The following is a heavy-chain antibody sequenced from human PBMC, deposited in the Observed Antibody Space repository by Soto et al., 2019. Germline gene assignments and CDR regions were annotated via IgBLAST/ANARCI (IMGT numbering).Heavy chain of an antibody. Sequence: ASVKVSCKASGYSFTGYYIHWLRQTPGQGLEWMGWLNPNTDGTNLAQNFEGRVSMSRDTSRTTAYMELHRLTSDDTAVYYCAVGHRVMVGSNPGRGYWGQGSLVTVSS. CDR3: AVGHRVMVGSNPGRGY. CDR1: GYSFTGYY. CDR2: LNPNTDGT. V-gene: IGHV1-2*02. J-gene: IGHJ4*02. D-gene: IGHD1-26*01.